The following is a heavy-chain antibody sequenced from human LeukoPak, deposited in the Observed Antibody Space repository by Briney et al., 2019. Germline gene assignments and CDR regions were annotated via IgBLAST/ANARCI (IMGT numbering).Heavy chain of an antibody. CDR2: IGSGGST. J-gene: IGHJ4*02. CDR1: GFTFSSYA. CDR3: AKVVNSGYYYYFDY. D-gene: IGHD3-22*01. V-gene: IGHV3-23*01. Sequence: PGGSLRLSCAASGFTFSSYAMSWVRQAPGKGLEWVSAIGSGGSTYYADSVKGRFTISRDSSKYTLYLQMNSLRAEDTAVYYCAKVVNSGYYYYFDYWGQGTLVTVSS.